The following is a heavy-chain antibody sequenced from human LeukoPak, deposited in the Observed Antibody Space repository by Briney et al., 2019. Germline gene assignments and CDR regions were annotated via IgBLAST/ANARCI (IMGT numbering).Heavy chain of an antibody. J-gene: IGHJ4*02. Sequence: SETLSLTCAVSGYSISSGYYWGWIRQPPGKGLEWIGSIYHSGSTYYNPSLNSRVTISVDTSKNQFSLKLSPVTAADTAVYYCASGGQQPDYWGQGTLVTVSS. CDR3: ASGGQQPDY. D-gene: IGHD6-13*01. CDR1: GYSISSGYY. CDR2: IYHSGST. V-gene: IGHV4-38-2*01.